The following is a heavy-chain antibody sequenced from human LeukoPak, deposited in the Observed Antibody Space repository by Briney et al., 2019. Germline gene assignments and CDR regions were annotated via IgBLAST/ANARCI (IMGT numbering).Heavy chain of an antibody. D-gene: IGHD6-13*01. CDR1: GGSISSYY. V-gene: IGHV4-59*01. Sequence: PSETLSLTCTVSGGSISSYYWSWIRQPPGKGLEWIGYIYYSGSTNYNPSLKSRVTISVDTSKNQFSLKLSSVTAADTAVYYCATLGAAGTSDVAPYYYYYGMDVWGQGTTVTVSS. J-gene: IGHJ6*02. CDR2: IYYSGST. CDR3: ATLGAAGTSDVAPYYYYYGMDV.